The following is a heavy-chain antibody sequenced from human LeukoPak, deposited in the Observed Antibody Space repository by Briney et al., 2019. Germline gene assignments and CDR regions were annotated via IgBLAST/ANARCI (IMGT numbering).Heavy chain of an antibody. CDR2: MQYDGSVI. J-gene: IGHJ5*02. D-gene: IGHD2-8*01. Sequence: GGSLRLSCAASGFSFSSYSLNWVRQAPGKGLEWVTFMQYDGSVIFYADSVKGRFTISRDNSKNTVFLQMSSLRTDDTAVYFCAQDVPIERVPGVGPGSWGQGTLVTVSS. CDR1: GFSFSSYS. CDR3: AQDVPIERVPGVGPGS. V-gene: IGHV3-30*02.